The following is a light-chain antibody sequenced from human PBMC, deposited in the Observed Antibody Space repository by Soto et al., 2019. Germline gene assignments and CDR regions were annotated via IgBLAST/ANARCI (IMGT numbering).Light chain of an antibody. CDR2: GAS. CDR1: QSVSSSY. Sequence: EIVLTQSPGTLSLSPGERATISCRASQSVSSSYLAWYQQKPGQAPRPLIYGASSRATGIPDRFSGSGSGTDFTLTISRLEPEDFAVYYCQQYVISPWTFGQGTKVEIK. J-gene: IGKJ1*01. CDR3: QQYVISPWT. V-gene: IGKV3-20*01.